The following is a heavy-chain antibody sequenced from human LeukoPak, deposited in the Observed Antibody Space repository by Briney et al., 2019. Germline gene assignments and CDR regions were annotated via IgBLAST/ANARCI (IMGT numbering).Heavy chain of an antibody. CDR2: ISWNSGSI. J-gene: IGHJ4*02. V-gene: IGHV3-9*01. D-gene: IGHD6-13*01. Sequence: GRSLRLSCAASGFTFDDYAMHWVRQAPGKGLEWVSGISWNSGSIGYADSVKGRFTISRDNAKNSLYLQMNSLRAEDTALYYCAKDGAAAGATTNYFDYWGQGTLVTVPS. CDR3: AKDGAAAGATTNYFDY. CDR1: GFTFDDYA.